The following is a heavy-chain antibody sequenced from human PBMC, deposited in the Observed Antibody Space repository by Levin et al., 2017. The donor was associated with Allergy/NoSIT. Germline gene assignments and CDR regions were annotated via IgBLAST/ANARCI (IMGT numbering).Heavy chain of an antibody. CDR1: GYTFTAYC. CDR3: ARDHGKQWLADTPPVYYFDY. J-gene: IGHJ4*02. CDR2: INPSGGST. V-gene: IGHV1-46*01. D-gene: IGHD6-19*01. Sequence: ASVKVSCKASGYTFTAYCLSWLRQAPGQGLEWVGMINPSGGSTDYAPKFQGRVTMARDTSTSTVYMDLSSLRSDDTAVYYCARDHGKQWLADTPPVYYFDYWGQGTLVTVSS.